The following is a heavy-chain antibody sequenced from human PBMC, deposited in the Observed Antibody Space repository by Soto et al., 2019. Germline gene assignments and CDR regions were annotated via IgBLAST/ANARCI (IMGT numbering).Heavy chain of an antibody. Sequence: QVQLVQSGAEVKKPGSSVKVSCKASGGTFSSYAISWVRQAPGQGLEWMGGIIPIFGTANYAQKFQGRVTITADKSTSTAYMELSSLRSEDTAVYYCASQSDIVVVPAATPRFDPWGQGTLFTVSS. CDR2: IIPIFGTA. J-gene: IGHJ5*02. D-gene: IGHD2-2*01. V-gene: IGHV1-69*06. CDR3: ASQSDIVVVPAATPRFDP. CDR1: GGTFSSYA.